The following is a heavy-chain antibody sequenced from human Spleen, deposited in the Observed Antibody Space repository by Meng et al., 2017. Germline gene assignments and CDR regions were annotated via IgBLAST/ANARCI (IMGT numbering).Heavy chain of an antibody. V-gene: IGHV3-21*01. Sequence: EVQLVESGGGLVKPGGSLRRACAASGFTLSSDSMNWVRQAPGKGLEWVSSISSSSSYIYYTDSVKGRFTISRDNAKNSLYLQMNSLRAEDTAVYYCARYYDSSGYPSYFDYWGQGTLVTVSS. CDR2: ISSSSSYI. CDR1: GFTLSSDS. J-gene: IGHJ4*02. CDR3: ARYYDSSGYPSYFDY. D-gene: IGHD3-22*01.